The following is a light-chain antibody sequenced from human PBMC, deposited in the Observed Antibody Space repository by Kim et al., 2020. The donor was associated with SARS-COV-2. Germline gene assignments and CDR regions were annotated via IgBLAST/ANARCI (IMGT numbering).Light chain of an antibody. CDR2: EDR. J-gene: IGLJ3*02. CDR1: KLGYKY. V-gene: IGLV3-1*01. Sequence: SVSPGQTASITCSGDKLGYKYASWYQQRPGQSPVLVIYEDRKRPSGIPERFSGSNSGNTATLTISGTQAMDEADYYCQAWDSTTAVFGGGTQLTVL. CDR3: QAWDSTTAV.